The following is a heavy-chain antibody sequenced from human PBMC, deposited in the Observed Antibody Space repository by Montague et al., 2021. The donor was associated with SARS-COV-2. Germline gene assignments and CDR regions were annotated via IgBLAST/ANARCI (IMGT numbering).Heavy chain of an antibody. V-gene: IGHV4-4*02. Sequence: SETLSLTCAVSGASVTGTNWRSWVRQPTGKGLEWIGEIYNTGNTNYSPSLKNRVSISLDKSKNQLSLRLNSVTAAATAVYYCASPKEGSGYYRPFDYWGQGILVTVSS. J-gene: IGHJ4*02. CDR2: IYNTGNT. CDR3: ASPKEGSGYYRPFDY. D-gene: IGHD3-22*01. CDR1: GASVTGTNW.